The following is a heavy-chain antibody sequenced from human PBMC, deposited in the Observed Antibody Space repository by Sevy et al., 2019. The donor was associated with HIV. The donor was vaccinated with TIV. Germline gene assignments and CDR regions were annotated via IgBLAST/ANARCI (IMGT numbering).Heavy chain of an antibody. V-gene: IGHV3-21*01. J-gene: IGHJ6*02. Sequence: GESLKISCAASGFTIRTYNMNWVHQAPGKGLEWVSSISSSSTYIYYADSVKGRFTISRDNAKNSLYLQMNSLIAEDTAVYYCARDLVPAAPYGMDVWGQGTTVTVSS. CDR3: ARDLVPAAPYGMDV. CDR2: ISSSSTYI. D-gene: IGHD2-2*01. CDR1: GFTIRTYN.